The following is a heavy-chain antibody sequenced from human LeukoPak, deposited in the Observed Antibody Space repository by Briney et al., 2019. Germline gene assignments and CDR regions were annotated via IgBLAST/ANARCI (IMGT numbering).Heavy chain of an antibody. CDR3: ARGAHYAWNS. D-gene: IGHD3-16*01. Sequence: SETLSLTCAVSGDSISNINWWWSWVRQPPGKGLEWIGEIHDGGSTTYHSSLKSRVTISVDKSKNQFSLTLTSVTAADTAVYFCARGAHYAWNSWGQGTLVTVSS. J-gene: IGHJ4*02. CDR2: IHDGGST. V-gene: IGHV4-4*02. CDR1: GDSISNINW.